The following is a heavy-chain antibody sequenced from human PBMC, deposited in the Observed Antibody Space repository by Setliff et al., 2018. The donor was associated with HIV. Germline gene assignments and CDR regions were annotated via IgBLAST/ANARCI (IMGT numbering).Heavy chain of an antibody. D-gene: IGHD5-12*01. CDR3: ARSPLYSGYERYYFDY. J-gene: IGHJ4*02. V-gene: IGHV4-34*01. CDR2: IKHGGSA. CDR1: GGSFSGFY. Sequence: SETLSLTCAVYGGSFSGFYWTWIRQPPGKGLEWIGEIKHGGSANSNASLRSRVMISVDTSKNQFSLKLSAVTAADTAVYYCARSPLYSGYERYYFDYWGQGTLVTVSS.